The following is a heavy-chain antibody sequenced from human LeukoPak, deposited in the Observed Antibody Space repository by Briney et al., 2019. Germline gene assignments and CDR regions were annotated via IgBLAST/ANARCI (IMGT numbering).Heavy chain of an antibody. CDR1: GFTFSSYA. D-gene: IGHD6-13*01. Sequence: GGSLRLSCAASGFTFSSYAMSWVRQAPGKGLEWVSAISGSGGSTYYADSVKGRFTISRDNSKNSLYLQMNSLRAEDTAVYYCARDFRPYGSSSWYNREVGYYYYGMDVWGQGTTVTVSS. CDR3: ARDFRPYGSSSWYNREVGYYYYGMDV. J-gene: IGHJ6*02. CDR2: ISGSGGST. V-gene: IGHV3-23*01.